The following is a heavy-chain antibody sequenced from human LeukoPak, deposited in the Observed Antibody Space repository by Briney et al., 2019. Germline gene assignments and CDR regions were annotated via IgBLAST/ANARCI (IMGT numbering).Heavy chain of an antibody. Sequence: SETLSLTCTVSGGSISSSGYYWVWIRQPPGKGLEWIASIDYSGSTYYNPSLKSRVTVSVDTSKNQFSLKLSSVTAADTAVYYCARDRTMATVSDAFDIWGQGTMVTVSS. D-gene: IGHD5-24*01. CDR2: IDYSGST. CDR3: ARDRTMATVSDAFDI. CDR1: GGSISSSGYY. V-gene: IGHV4-39*07. J-gene: IGHJ3*02.